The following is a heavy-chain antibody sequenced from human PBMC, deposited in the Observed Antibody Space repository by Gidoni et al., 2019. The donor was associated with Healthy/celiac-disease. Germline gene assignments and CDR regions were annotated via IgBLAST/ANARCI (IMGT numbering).Heavy chain of an antibody. CDR3: ARLIVGATSFFDY. CDR1: GGSISSGGYY. D-gene: IGHD1-26*01. Sequence: QVQLQESGPGLVNPSQTLSLTCTVSGGSISSGGYYWSWIRQHPGKGLEWIGYIYYSGSTYYNPSLKSRFTISVDTSKNQFSLKLSSVTGADTAVYYCARLIVGATSFFDYWGQGTLVTVSS. CDR2: IYYSGST. V-gene: IGHV4-31*03. J-gene: IGHJ4*02.